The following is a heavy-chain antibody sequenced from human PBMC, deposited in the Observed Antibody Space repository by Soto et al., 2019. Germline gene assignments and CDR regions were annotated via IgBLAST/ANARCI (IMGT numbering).Heavy chain of an antibody. Sequence: GGSLRLSCTASGFTFGDYAMSWFRQAPGKGLEWVGFIRSKAYGGTTEYAASVKGRFTISRDDSKSIAYLQMNSLKTEDTAVYYCTRGTGSITIFGVVITFDYWGQGTLVTVSS. CDR3: TRGTGSITIFGVVITFDY. V-gene: IGHV3-49*03. CDR2: IRSKAYGGTT. J-gene: IGHJ4*02. D-gene: IGHD3-3*01. CDR1: GFTFGDYA.